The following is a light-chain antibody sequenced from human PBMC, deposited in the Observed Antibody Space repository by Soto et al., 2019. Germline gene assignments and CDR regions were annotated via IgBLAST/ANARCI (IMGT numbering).Light chain of an antibody. CDR3: NSYTTSSTYI. J-gene: IGLJ1*01. Sequence: QSVLTQPASVSGSPGQSITISCTGTSSDVGRYNYVSWYQHHPGKAPKLIFYDVSNRPSGVSERFSVSKSGYTASLTISGLQAEDEADYYCNSYTTSSTYIFATGTKVTVL. CDR1: SSDVGRYNY. V-gene: IGLV2-14*03. CDR2: DVS.